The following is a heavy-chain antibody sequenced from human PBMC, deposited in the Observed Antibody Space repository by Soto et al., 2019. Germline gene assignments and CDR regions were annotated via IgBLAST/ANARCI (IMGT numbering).Heavy chain of an antibody. Sequence: GGSLRLSCAASGFTFSSYGMHWVRQAPGKGLEWVAVIWYDGSNKYYADSVKGRFTISRDNSKNTLYLQMNSLRAEDTAVYYCARDSVAAVAGIGYWGQGTLVTVSS. CDR2: IWYDGSNK. CDR3: ARDSVAAVAGIGY. V-gene: IGHV3-33*01. D-gene: IGHD6-19*01. J-gene: IGHJ4*02. CDR1: GFTFSSYG.